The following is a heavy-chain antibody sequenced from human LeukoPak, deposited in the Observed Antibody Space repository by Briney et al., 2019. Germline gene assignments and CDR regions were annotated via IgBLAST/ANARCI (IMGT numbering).Heavy chain of an antibody. CDR3: ASHDFWSGSSYGMVV. CDR2: ISGSGGST. CDR1: GFNFSSYA. V-gene: IGHV3-23*01. Sequence: GGSLRLSCAASGFNFSSYAMSWVRQAPGKGLEWVSAISGSGGSTYYADSVKGRFTISRDNSKNTLYLQMNSLRAEDTGVYYCASHDFWSGSSYGMVVWGQGTTVTVSS. J-gene: IGHJ6*02. D-gene: IGHD3-3*01.